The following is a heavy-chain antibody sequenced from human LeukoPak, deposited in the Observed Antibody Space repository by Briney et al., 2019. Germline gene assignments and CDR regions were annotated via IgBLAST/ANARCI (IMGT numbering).Heavy chain of an antibody. CDR3: ARVEYGDYGWFDP. D-gene: IGHD4-17*01. CDR2: ISDSGST. J-gene: IGHJ5*02. CDR1: GDSISTYY. Sequence: KISETLSLTCTVSGDSISTYYWTWSRQPPGKGLEWIGYISDSGSTNYNPSLKSRVTISLDTSKNQFSLKLISLTAADTAAYYCARVEYGDYGWFDPWGQGTLVTVSS. V-gene: IGHV4-59*01.